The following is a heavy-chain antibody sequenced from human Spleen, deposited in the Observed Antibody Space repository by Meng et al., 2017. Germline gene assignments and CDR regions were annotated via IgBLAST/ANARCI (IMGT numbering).Heavy chain of an antibody. V-gene: IGHV4-34*01. Sequence: VTHQQWGLDVLNPPEPLSLPCVVSGGSFSDSSWSWIRHPPGKGREWIGEINHSGSTNYNPSLESRATISVDTSQNNLSLKLSSVTAADSAVYYCARGPTTMAHDFDYWGQGTLVTVSS. CDR1: GGSFSDSS. J-gene: IGHJ4*02. D-gene: IGHD4-11*01. CDR3: ARGPTTMAHDFDY. CDR2: INHSGST.